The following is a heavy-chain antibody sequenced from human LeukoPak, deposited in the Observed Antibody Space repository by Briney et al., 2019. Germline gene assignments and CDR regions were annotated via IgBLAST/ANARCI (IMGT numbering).Heavy chain of an antibody. Sequence: SETLSLTCTVSGGPISSSSYYWGWIRQPPGKGLEWIGSIYYSGSTYYNPSLESRVTISVDTSKNQFSLKLNSVTAADTAVYYCARSPQQLAPSDAFDIWGQGTMVTVSS. CDR2: IYYSGST. CDR1: GGPISSSSYY. J-gene: IGHJ3*02. CDR3: ARSPQQLAPSDAFDI. V-gene: IGHV4-39*07. D-gene: IGHD6-13*01.